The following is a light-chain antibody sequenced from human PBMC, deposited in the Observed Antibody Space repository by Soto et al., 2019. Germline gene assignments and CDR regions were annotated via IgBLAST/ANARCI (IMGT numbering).Light chain of an antibody. CDR3: SSYTSSSTLYV. CDR2: DNN. Sequence: QSVLTQPPSVSAAPGQKVTISCSGSSSNIRNNYVSWYQQLPGTAPKLLIYDNNKRPSGIPDRFSGSKSGTSATLGITGLQTGDEADYYCSSYTSSSTLYVFGTGTKVTVL. CDR1: SSNIRNNY. V-gene: IGLV1-51*01. J-gene: IGLJ1*01.